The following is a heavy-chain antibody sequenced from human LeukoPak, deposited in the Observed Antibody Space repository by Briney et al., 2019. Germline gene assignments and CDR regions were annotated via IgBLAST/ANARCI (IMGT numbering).Heavy chain of an antibody. CDR1: GFTVSSNY. D-gene: IGHD3-22*01. J-gene: IGHJ3*02. CDR2: IYSGGST. CDR3: AREIRHYYDSSGRGAFDI. Sequence: GGSLRLSCAASGFTVSSNYMSWVRQAPGKGLEWVSVIYSGGSTYYADSVKGRFTISRHNSKNTLYLQMNSLRAEDTAVYYCAREIRHYYDSSGRGAFDIWGQGTMVTVSS. V-gene: IGHV3-53*04.